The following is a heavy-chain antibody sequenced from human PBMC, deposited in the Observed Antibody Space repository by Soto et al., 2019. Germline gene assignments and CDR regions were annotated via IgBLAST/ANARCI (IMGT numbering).Heavy chain of an antibody. CDR2: ISGSGGST. Sequence: GGPLRHSCAAAGFTCSSFARSWVRKDPGKGLEWVSAISGSGGSTYYADSVKGRFTISRDNSKNTLYLQMNSLRAEDTAVYYCAKDVLVLLWFGEVPPDFDYLGQGTLVTVSS. CDR3: AKDVLVLLWFGEVPPDFDY. D-gene: IGHD3-10*01. CDR1: GFTCSSFA. V-gene: IGHV3-23*01. J-gene: IGHJ4*02.